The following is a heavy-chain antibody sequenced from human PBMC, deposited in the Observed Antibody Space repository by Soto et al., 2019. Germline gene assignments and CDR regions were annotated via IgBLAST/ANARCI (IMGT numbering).Heavy chain of an antibody. V-gene: IGHV1-24*01. D-gene: IGHD2-15*01. CDR1: GYTLTELS. Sequence: ASVKVSCKVSGYTLTELSMHWVRQAPGKGLEWMGGFDPEDGETIYAQKFQGRVTMTEDTSTDTAYMELSSLRSEDTAVYYCPKGVGYCSGPGGGCAFDIWGQGKRVTVSS. CDR3: PKGVGYCSGPGGGCAFDI. J-gene: IGHJ3*02. CDR2: FDPEDGET.